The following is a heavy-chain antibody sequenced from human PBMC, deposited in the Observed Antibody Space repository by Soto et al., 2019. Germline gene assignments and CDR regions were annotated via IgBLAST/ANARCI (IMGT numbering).Heavy chain of an antibody. V-gene: IGHV1-3*01. J-gene: IGHJ4*02. D-gene: IGHD7-27*01. CDR1: GYTFSSYA. Sequence: ASVKVSCKASGYTFSSYAMHWVRQAPGQRLEWMGWINAGYGNTKSSQKFQDRVTISRDTSASTAYMELTSLRSEDTAVYYCARDTGDGTFEFWGQGTMVTVSS. CDR3: ARDTGDGTFEF. CDR2: INAGYGNT.